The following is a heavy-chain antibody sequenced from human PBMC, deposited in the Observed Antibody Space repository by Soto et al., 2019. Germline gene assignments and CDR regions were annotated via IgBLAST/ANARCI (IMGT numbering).Heavy chain of an antibody. J-gene: IGHJ3*02. D-gene: IGHD2-21*02. V-gene: IGHV4-59*01. CDR2: IFYTGST. CDR3: ARYFCGGDCQGFVI. Sequence: QVQLQESGPGLVKPSETLSLTCTVTGGSISGYYWSWIRQPPGKGLEWIGYIFYTGSTNSNPSLKSLVTLSVDTSKNQFSLKLNSVTAADTAVYYCARYFCGGDCQGFVIWGQGTMVTVSS. CDR1: GGSISGYY.